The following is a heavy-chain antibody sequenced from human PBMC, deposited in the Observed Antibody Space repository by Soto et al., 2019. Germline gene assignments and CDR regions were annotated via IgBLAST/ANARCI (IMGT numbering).Heavy chain of an antibody. Sequence: GESLKISCKGSGYSFTSYWISWVRQMPGKGLEWMGRIDPSDSYTNYSPSFQGHVTISADKSISTAYLQWSSLKASDSAMYYCARGIITIFGVAVSKDAFDIWGQGTMVTVSS. CDR2: IDPSDSYT. CDR3: ARGIITIFGVAVSKDAFDI. D-gene: IGHD3-3*01. CDR1: GYSFTSYW. V-gene: IGHV5-10-1*01. J-gene: IGHJ3*02.